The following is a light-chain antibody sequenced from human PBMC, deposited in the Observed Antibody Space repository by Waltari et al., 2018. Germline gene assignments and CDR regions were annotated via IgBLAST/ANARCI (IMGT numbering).Light chain of an antibody. J-gene: IGKJ1*01. Sequence: AIQMTQSPSSLSASVGDRVTITCRASQGIRYDLGWYQQKPGKAPKLLIYAASSLQSGVPSRFSGGGAGTEFTLTISSLQAEDVAFYYCQQYYSSPWTFGQGTKVEVK. V-gene: IGKV1-6*01. CDR3: QQYYSSPWT. CDR1: QGIRYD. CDR2: AAS.